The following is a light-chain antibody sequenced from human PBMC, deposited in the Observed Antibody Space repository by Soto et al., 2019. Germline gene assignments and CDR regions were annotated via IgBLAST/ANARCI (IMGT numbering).Light chain of an antibody. CDR3: SSYTSSSTL. Sequence: QSALTQPASVSESPGQSITISCTGTSSDVGDYNYVSWYQQHPGKAPKLMLYDVSNRPSGISNRFSGSKSGNTASLTISGLQAEDEADYYCSSYTSSSTLFGTGTKLTVL. J-gene: IGLJ1*01. CDR2: DVS. V-gene: IGLV2-14*01. CDR1: SSDVGDYNY.